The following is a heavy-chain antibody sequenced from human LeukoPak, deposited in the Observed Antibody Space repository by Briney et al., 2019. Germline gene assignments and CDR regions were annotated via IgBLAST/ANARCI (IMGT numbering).Heavy chain of an antibody. CDR1: GFTFSSYA. CDR2: ISYDGSNK. D-gene: IGHD3-22*01. V-gene: IGHV3-30-3*01. Sequence: GGSLRLSRATSGFTFSSYAMHWVRQAPGKGLEWVAVISYDGSNKYYADSVKGRFTISRDNSKYTLYLQMNSLRAEDTAVYYCAREFGYYDSSGYYKMGAFDYWGQGTLVTVSS. CDR3: AREFGYYDSSGYYKMGAFDY. J-gene: IGHJ4*02.